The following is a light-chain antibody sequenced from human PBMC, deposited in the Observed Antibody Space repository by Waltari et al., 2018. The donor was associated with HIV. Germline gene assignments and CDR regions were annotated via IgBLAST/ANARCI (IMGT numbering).Light chain of an antibody. CDR3: QQTNGIREFT. CDR1: QSIGSY. CDR2: VAS. V-gene: IGKV1-39*01. Sequence: DIQMTQSPSSLSASVGDRVTITCRTSQSIGSYLNWYQQKPGKAHKLLIYVASFLHSGVPSRFSGSGSGTHFSLTISSLQIDDFATYYCQQTNGIREFTFGQGTKLEIK. J-gene: IGKJ2*01.